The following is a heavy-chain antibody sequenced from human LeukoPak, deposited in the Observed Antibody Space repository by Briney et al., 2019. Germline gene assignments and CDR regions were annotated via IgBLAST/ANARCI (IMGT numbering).Heavy chain of an antibody. J-gene: IGHJ4*02. CDR1: GFTFSNAW. D-gene: IGHD4-17*01. Sequence: GGSLRLSCAASGFTFSNAWMSWVRQAPGKGLEWVANIKQDGSEKYYVDSVKGRFTISRDNAKNSLYLQMNSLRAEDTAEYYCAREGGYGDYAFDYWGRGTLVTVSS. CDR3: AREGGYGDYAFDY. CDR2: IKQDGSEK. V-gene: IGHV3-7*01.